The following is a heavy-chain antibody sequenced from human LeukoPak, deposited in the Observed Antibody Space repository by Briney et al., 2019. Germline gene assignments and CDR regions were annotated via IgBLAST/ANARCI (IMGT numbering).Heavy chain of an antibody. V-gene: IGHV3-33*08. CDR2: IWYDGSNK. CDR1: GFTFSSYG. J-gene: IGHJ4*02. CDR3: ARSSGWYHFDY. D-gene: IGHD6-19*01. Sequence: GGSLRLSCAASGFTFSSYGMHWVRQAPGKGLEWVAVIWYDGSNKYYADSVKGRFTISRDNSKNTLYLQMNSLRAEDTAVYYCARSSGWYHFDYWGQGTLVTVSS.